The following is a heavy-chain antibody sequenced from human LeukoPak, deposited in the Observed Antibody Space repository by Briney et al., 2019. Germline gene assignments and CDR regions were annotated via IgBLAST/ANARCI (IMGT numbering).Heavy chain of an antibody. CDR2: IYYSGST. CDR1: GGSISSYY. Sequence: SETLSLTCTVSGGSISSYYWSWIRQPPGKGLEWIGYIYYSGSTNYNPSLKSRVAISVDTSKDQFSLKLSSVTAADTAVYYCARDTNWFDPWGQGTLVTVSS. J-gene: IGHJ5*02. CDR3: ARDTNWFDP. V-gene: IGHV4-59*01.